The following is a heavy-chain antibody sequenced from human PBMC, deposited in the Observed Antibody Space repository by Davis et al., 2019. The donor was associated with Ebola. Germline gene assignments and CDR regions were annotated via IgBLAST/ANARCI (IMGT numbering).Heavy chain of an antibody. D-gene: IGHD3-10*01. CDR2: INAGNGNT. Sequence: ASVKVSCKASGGTFSSYAISWVRQAPGQRLEWMGWINAGNGNTKYSQKFQGRVTITRDTSASTVYMELSSLRSEDTAVYYCARDLGAMIQGVISYWFDPWGQGTLVTVSS. CDR1: GGTFSSYA. J-gene: IGHJ5*02. CDR3: ARDLGAMIQGVISYWFDP. V-gene: IGHV1-3*01.